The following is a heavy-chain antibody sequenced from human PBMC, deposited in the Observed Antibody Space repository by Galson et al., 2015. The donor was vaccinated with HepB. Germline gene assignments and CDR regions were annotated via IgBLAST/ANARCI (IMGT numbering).Heavy chain of an antibody. CDR1: GDSVSTSSYY. J-gene: IGHJ4*02. V-gene: IGHV4-39*01. CDR3: ARQNKYSDYDSSGYCEY. Sequence: ETLSLTCAVAGDSVSTSSYYWGWIRQPPGKGLEWIGDIYYSGSTYYNPSLKSRVTISVDTSKNQFSLNLTSVTAADTAVYYCARQNKYSDYDSSGYCEYWGQGTLVTVSS. CDR2: IYYSGST. D-gene: IGHD3-22*01.